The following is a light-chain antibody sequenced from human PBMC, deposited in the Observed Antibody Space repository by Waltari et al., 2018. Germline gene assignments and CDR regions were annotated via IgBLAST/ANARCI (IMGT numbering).Light chain of an antibody. CDR1: QSVFYSSNNKNY. Sequence: DIVMTQSPDSLAVSLGEGATISCRSSQSVFYSSNNKNYLAWYQQKPGQPPKLLIYWASTRQSGVPDRFSGSGSGTDFTLTISSLQAEDVAIYYCQQYYTTPYTFGQGTKLEIK. V-gene: IGKV4-1*01. CDR3: QQYYTTPYT. J-gene: IGKJ2*01. CDR2: WAS.